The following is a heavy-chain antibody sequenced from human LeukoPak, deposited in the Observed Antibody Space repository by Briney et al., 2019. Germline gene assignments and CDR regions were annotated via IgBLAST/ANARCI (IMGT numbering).Heavy chain of an antibody. CDR1: GYSFTSYW. D-gene: IGHD1-14*01. Sequence: GESLKISCKSSGYSFTSYWIGWVRQMPGKGLGWMGIIHPGDSDTRYSPSFQGRVTISADKSISTAYLQWSSLKASDTAMYYCARYTETVYFDYWGQGTLVTVSS. J-gene: IGHJ4*02. V-gene: IGHV5-51*01. CDR2: IHPGDSDT. CDR3: ARYTETVYFDY.